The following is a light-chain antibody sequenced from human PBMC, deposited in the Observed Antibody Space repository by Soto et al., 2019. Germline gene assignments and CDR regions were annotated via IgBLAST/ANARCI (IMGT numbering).Light chain of an antibody. J-gene: IGKJ1*01. CDR2: GAS. CDR1: QSVSSN. CDR3: QQYGSSRGT. Sequence: ELVLTQSPATLSVSPGERATLSCRASQSVSSNLAWYQQKPGQAPRLLIYGASSRATDIPDRFSGSGSGTDFTLTISRLEPEDFAVYYCQQYGSSRGTFGQGTKV. V-gene: IGKV3-20*01.